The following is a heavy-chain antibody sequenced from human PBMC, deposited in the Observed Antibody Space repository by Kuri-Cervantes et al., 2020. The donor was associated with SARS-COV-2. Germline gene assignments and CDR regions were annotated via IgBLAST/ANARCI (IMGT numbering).Heavy chain of an antibody. CDR2: ISYDGSNK. Sequence: LSLTCTVSGGSISSSSYYWGWVRQAPGKGLEWVAVISYDGSNKYYADSVKGRFTISRDNSKNTLYLQMNSLRAEDTAVYYCARARTAGGLKQWLARVYYYYYMDVWGKGTTVTVSS. CDR1: GGSISSSSYY. CDR3: ARARTAGGLKQWLARVYYYYYMDV. V-gene: IGHV3-30-3*01. D-gene: IGHD6-19*01. J-gene: IGHJ6*03.